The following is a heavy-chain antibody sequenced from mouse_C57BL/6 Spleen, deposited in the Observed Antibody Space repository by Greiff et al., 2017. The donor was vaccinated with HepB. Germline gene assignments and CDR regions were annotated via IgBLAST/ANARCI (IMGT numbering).Heavy chain of an antibody. D-gene: IGHD1-1*01. J-gene: IGHJ2*01. Sequence: EVQLQQSGAELVKPGASVKLSCTASGFNIKDYYMHWVKQRTEQGLEWIGRIDPEDGETKYAPKFQGKATITADTSSNTAYLQRSSLTSEDTAIYYCAFITTVVASFDDWGQGTTLTVSS. CDR1: GFNIKDYY. CDR2: IDPEDGET. CDR3: AFITTVVASFDD. V-gene: IGHV14-2*01.